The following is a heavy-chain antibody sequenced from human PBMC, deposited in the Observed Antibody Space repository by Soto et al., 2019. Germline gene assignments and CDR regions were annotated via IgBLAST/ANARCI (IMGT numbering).Heavy chain of an antibody. J-gene: IGHJ4*02. CDR3: ARHTAAAAVPIDY. D-gene: IGHD6-13*01. CDR1: GGSISSSIYY. CDR2: IYYSGST. Sequence: LETLSLTCTVSGGSISSSIYYWGWIRQPPGKGLEWIGSIYYSGSTYYNPSLKSRVTISVDTSKNQFSLKLSSVTAADTAVYYCARHTAAAAVPIDYWGQGTLVTVSS. V-gene: IGHV4-39*01.